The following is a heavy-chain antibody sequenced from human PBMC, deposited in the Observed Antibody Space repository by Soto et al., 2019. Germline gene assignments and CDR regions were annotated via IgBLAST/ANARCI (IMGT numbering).Heavy chain of an antibody. CDR3: ATTGYCGGDCPPVAFDI. D-gene: IGHD2-21*01. CDR1: SGSISTYY. V-gene: IGHV4-59*08. J-gene: IGHJ3*02. Sequence: SETLSLTCTVSSGSISTYYWSWIRQPPGKGLEWIGYIYYTGSTNYNPSLKTRVAISIDTSKNQFSLNLSSVTAADTAVYYCATTGYCGGDCPPVAFDIWGQGTMVPGSS. CDR2: IYYTGST.